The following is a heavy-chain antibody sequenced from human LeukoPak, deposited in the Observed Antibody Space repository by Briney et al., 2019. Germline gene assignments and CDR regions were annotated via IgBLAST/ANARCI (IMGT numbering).Heavy chain of an antibody. CDR1: GFTFSSYA. V-gene: IGHV3-23*01. J-gene: IGHJ4*02. CDR3: AVGFCSGGSCRFDY. CDR2: ISGSGGST. D-gene: IGHD2-15*01. Sequence: GGSLRLSCAASGFTFSSYAMSWVRQAPGKGLEWVSAISGSGGSTYYADSVKGRFTISRDNSKNTLYLQMNSLRAEDTAVYYCAVGFCSGGSCRFDYWGQGTLVTVFS.